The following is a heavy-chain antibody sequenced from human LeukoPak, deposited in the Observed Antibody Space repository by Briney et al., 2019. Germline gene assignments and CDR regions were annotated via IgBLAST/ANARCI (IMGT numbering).Heavy chain of an antibody. D-gene: IGHD6-19*01. J-gene: IGHJ4*02. CDR2: ISSSSSYI. Sequence: TGGSLRLSCAASGFTFSSYSMNWVRQAPGKGLEWVSSISSSSSYIYYADSVKGRFTISRDNAKNSLYLQMNSLRAEDTAVYYCAKGGYSSGWYFHLDYWGQGTLVTVSS. CDR1: GFTFSSYS. V-gene: IGHV3-21*01. CDR3: AKGGYSSGWYFHLDY.